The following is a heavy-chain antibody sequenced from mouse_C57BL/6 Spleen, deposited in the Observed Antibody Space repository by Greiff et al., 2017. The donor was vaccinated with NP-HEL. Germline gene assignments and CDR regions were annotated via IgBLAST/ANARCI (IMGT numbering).Heavy chain of an antibody. D-gene: IGHD1-1*01. Sequence: EVQLQQSGAELVRPGASVKLSCTASGFNIKDDYMHWVKQRPEQGLEWIGWIDPENGDTEYASKFQGKATITADTSSNTAYLQLSSLTSEDTAVYYCTTDYDGTSFAYWGQRTLVTVSA. J-gene: IGHJ3*01. CDR1: GFNIKDDY. V-gene: IGHV14-4*01. CDR2: IDPENGDT. CDR3: TTDYDGTSFAY.